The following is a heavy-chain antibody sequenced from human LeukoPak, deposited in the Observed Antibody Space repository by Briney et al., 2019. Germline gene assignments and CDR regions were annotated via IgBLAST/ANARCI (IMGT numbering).Heavy chain of an antibody. J-gene: IGHJ4*02. D-gene: IGHD3-22*01. V-gene: IGHV7-4-1*02. CDR3: ARGVVDYDSSGAINY. Sequence: ASVKVSCKASGYTFTSYGISWVRQAPGQGLEWMGWINTNTGNPTYAQGFTGRFVFSLDTSVSTAYLQISSLKAEDTAVYYCARGVVDYDSSGAINYWGQGTLVTVSS. CDR2: INTNTGNP. CDR1: GYTFTSYG.